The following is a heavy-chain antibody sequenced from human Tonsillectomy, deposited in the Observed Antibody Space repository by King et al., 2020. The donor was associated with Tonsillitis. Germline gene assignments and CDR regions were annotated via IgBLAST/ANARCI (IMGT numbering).Heavy chain of an antibody. V-gene: IGHV2-70*04. CDR3: ARTLGTYGARDRFDY. CDR2: IDWDDDK. D-gene: IGHD1-1*01. Sequence: TLKESGPALVKATQTLTLTCTFSGFSLSTSGMCVSWIRQPPGKALGWLARIDWDDDKFYSTSLKTRPTIFKDTSKNQVVLIMTNVDPVDTATYYCARTLGTYGARDRFDYWGQGTLVTVSS. J-gene: IGHJ4*02. CDR1: GFSLSTSGMC.